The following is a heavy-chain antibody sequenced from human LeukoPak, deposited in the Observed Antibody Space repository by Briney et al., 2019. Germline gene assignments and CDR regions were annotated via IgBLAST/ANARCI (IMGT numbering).Heavy chain of an antibody. D-gene: IGHD5-18*01. CDR3: ARDRGNSPYNWFDP. Sequence: NPSETLSLPCTVSGVSITDYYWSWLRQTPGKGLEWIGYEHHSGTTNNIPSLNSRVTMSVDTSKNQVSLNLNSVTSADTAVYYCARDRGNSPYNWFDPWGQGILVTVSS. CDR1: GVSITDYY. J-gene: IGHJ5*02. CDR2: EHHSGTT. V-gene: IGHV4-59*01.